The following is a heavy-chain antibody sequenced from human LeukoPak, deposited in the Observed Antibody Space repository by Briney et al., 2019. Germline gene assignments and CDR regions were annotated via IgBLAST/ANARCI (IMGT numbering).Heavy chain of an antibody. J-gene: IGHJ6*02. Sequence: KSGGSLRLSCAASGFTFSSYSMNWVRQAPGKGLEWVSSISSSSSYIYYADSVKGRFTISRDNAKNSLYLQMNSLRAEDTAVYYCARYKSLGVVIIEYYGMDVWGQGTTVTVSS. V-gene: IGHV3-21*01. CDR1: GFTFSSYS. CDR3: ARYKSLGVVIIEYYGMDV. CDR2: ISSSSSYI. D-gene: IGHD3-3*01.